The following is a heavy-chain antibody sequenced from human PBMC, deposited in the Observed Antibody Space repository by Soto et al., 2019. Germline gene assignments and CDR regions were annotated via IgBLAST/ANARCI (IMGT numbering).Heavy chain of an antibody. Sequence: QVQLQESGPGLVKPSETLSLTCTVSGGSISSYYWSWIRQPPGKGLEWIGYIYYSGSTNYNPSLKSRVTISVDTSKNQFSLKLSSVTAADTAVYYCAREIAVAGSLEIWGQGTMVTVSS. CDR1: GGSISSYY. CDR3: AREIAVAGSLEI. V-gene: IGHV4-59*01. J-gene: IGHJ3*02. CDR2: IYYSGST. D-gene: IGHD6-19*01.